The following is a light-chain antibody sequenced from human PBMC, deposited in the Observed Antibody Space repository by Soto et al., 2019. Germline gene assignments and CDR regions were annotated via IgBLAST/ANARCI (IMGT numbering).Light chain of an antibody. CDR2: GAS. V-gene: IGKV3-20*01. J-gene: IGKJ1*01. CDR1: QSVSNNY. CDR3: EQYGSSGT. Sequence: EIVLTQSPGTLSLSPGERATLSCRASQSVSNNYLAWYQQKPGQAPRLLIYGASNRATGIPDRFSGSGSGTDFTLTVSRMEPEDFAVYYCEQYGSSGTFGQGTKVEIK.